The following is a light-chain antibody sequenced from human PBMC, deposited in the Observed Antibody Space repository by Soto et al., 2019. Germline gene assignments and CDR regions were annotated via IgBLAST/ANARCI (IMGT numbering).Light chain of an antibody. CDR2: EVN. CDR1: SSDVGGYKY. Sequence: QSALTQPPSASGSPGQSVTIACTGTSSDVGGYKYVSWYQQHPGKAPKLMIYEVNKRPSGVPDRFSGSKSGHTASLTVSGLQADDEADYFCSSYAGRNIVLFGGGTKLT. CDR3: SSYAGRNIVL. J-gene: IGLJ2*01. V-gene: IGLV2-8*01.